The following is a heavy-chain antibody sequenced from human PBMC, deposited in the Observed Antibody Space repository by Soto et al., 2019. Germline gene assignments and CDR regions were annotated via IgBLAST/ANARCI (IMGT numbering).Heavy chain of an antibody. CDR2: ISAYDGNT. CDR1: GYTFTNYV. CDR3: ARGVGAGSYYNQYNWFDP. D-gene: IGHD3-10*01. Sequence: QVQLVQSGAEVKKPGASAKVSCKASGYTFTNYVISWVRQAPGQGLEWMGWISAYDGNTNYAQKLQGRVTMTTDTSTSTAYMELRSLRSDDTAVYYCARGVGAGSYYNQYNWFDPWGQGTLVTVSS. V-gene: IGHV1-18*01. J-gene: IGHJ5*02.